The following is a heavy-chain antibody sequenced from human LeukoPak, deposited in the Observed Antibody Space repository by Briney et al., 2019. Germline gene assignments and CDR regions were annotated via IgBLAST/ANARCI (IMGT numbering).Heavy chain of an antibody. D-gene: IGHD3-10*01. CDR1: GFSLSNFQ. CDR2: ISLDGSTE. J-gene: IGHJ5*02. CDR3: MRDYMGWFDP. Sequence: GGSLRLSCVASGFSLSNFQMYWVRQAPGKGLEWVSIISLDGSTEFYTDSVKGRFTISRDTASNTMHLEMNNLRIEDTAVYYCMRDYMGWFDPWGQGSLVTVSS. V-gene: IGHV3-30-3*01.